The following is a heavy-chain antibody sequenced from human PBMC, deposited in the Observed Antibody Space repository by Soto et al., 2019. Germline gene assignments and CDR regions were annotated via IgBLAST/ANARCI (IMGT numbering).Heavy chain of an antibody. CDR3: ARDLGLAVVAAVIKYYGLDV. D-gene: IGHD2-2*02. Sequence: PSETLSLTCDVSGYSISSGYYWGWIRQPPGKGLEWIGSVYHSGITYYNPSLRSRVTISADTSKNQFSLSLRSVTAADTAVYYCARDLGLAVVAAVIKYYGLDVWGRGTTVTVSS. CDR1: GYSISSGYY. J-gene: IGHJ6*02. V-gene: IGHV4-38-2*01. CDR2: VYHSGIT.